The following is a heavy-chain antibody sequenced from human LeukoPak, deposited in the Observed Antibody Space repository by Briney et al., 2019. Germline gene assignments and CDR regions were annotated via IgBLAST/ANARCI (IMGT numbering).Heavy chain of an antibody. D-gene: IGHD6-19*01. V-gene: IGHV3-21*01. CDR3: ARDRGRYRAFDP. J-gene: IGHJ5*02. CDR1: GFIFSSYS. Sequence: PGGSLRLSCAASGFIFSSYSMNWVRQAPGKGLEWVSSISSSSSYIYYADSVKGRFTISRDNAKNSLYLQMNSLRAEDTAVYYCARDRGRYRAFDPWGQGTLVTVSS. CDR2: ISSSSSYI.